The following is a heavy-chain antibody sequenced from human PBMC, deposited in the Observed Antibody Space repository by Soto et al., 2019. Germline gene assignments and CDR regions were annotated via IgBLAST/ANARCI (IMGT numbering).Heavy chain of an antibody. CDR3: ARVAGDRSGYLDRYFDY. Sequence: SETLSLTCTVSGGSISSYYWSWIRQPPGKGLEWIGYIYYSGSTNYNPFLKSRVTISVDTSKNQFSLKLSSVTAADTAVYYCARVAGDRSGYLDRYFDYWGQGTLVTVSS. CDR2: IYYSGST. CDR1: GGSISSYY. V-gene: IGHV4-59*01. D-gene: IGHD5-12*01. J-gene: IGHJ4*02.